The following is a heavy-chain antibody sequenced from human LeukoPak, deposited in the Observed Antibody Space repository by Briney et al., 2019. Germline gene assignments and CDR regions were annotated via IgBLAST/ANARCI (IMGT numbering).Heavy chain of an antibody. J-gene: IGHJ4*02. Sequence: PGGSLRLSCAASGFTFSSYSMNWVRQAPGKGLEWVSYISSSSTIYYADSVKGRFTISRDNAKNSLYLQMDSLRAEDTAVYYCARVSSTQAVDYWGQGTLVTVSS. CDR1: GFTFSSYS. CDR3: ARVSSTQAVDY. D-gene: IGHD2-15*01. V-gene: IGHV3-48*01. CDR2: ISSSSTI.